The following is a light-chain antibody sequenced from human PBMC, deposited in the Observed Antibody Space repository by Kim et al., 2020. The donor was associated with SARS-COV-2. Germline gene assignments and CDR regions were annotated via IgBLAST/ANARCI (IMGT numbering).Light chain of an antibody. J-gene: IGLJ2*01. CDR3: QAWDSSTVV. CDR1: KLGDKY. CDR2: QDG. V-gene: IGLV3-1*01. Sequence: VSQGQTASITCSGDKLGDKYACWYQQKPGQSPVLVIYQDGKRPSGIPERFSGSNSGNTATLTIGGTQAMDEADYYCQAWDSSTVVFGGGTQLTVL.